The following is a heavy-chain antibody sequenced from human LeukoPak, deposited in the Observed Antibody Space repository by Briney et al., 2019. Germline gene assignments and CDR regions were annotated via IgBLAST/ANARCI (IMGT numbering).Heavy chain of an antibody. CDR1: GYYFISFL. CDR3: AREDINVAAPANWFDP. Sequence: ASVKVSCKASGYYFISFLMHWVRQAPGQRLEWMGWINPGNGNTKYSQKFQGRVTITKDTSASTAYMELSSLRSEDTAVYYCAREDINVAAPANWFDPWGQGTLVTVSS. CDR2: INPGNGNT. D-gene: IGHD6-13*01. J-gene: IGHJ5*02. V-gene: IGHV1-3*01.